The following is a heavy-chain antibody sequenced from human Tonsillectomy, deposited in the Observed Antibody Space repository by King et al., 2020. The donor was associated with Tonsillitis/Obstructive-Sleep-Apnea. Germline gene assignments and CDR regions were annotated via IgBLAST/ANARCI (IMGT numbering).Heavy chain of an antibody. CDR2: INHSGST. CDR1: GGSFSGYY. Sequence: VQLQQWGAGLLKPSETLSLTCAVYGGSFSGYYWSWIRQSPGKGLEWIGEINHSGSTNYNPSLKSRVNISLDTSKNQFSLQLSSVTAADTALYYCARALMVVEVAATDAFDFWGQGTMVTVSS. V-gene: IGHV4-34*01. J-gene: IGHJ3*01. CDR3: ARALMVVEVAATDAFDF. D-gene: IGHD2-15*01.